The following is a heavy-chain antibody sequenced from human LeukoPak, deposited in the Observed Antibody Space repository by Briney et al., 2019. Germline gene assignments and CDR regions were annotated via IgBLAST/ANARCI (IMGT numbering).Heavy chain of an antibody. CDR1: GGSIRNYF. J-gene: IGHJ4*02. CDR2: IYTSGST. D-gene: IGHD3-22*01. V-gene: IGHV4-4*07. Sequence: SETLSLTCSGSGGSIRNYFWSWIRQPAGKGLEWIGRIYTSGSTDYNPSLRSRVTMSVDTSRNQFSLKLTSVTAADTAVYYCARESKSYDGSGFYHDYWGQGTLVAVSS. CDR3: ARESKSYDGSGFYHDY.